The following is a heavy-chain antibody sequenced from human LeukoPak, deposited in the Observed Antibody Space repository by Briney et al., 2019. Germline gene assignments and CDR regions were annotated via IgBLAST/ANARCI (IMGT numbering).Heavy chain of an antibody. V-gene: IGHV3-23*01. D-gene: IGHD3-22*01. J-gene: IGHJ3*02. CDR1: GFTFSSYA. Sequence: GGSLRLSCAASGFTFSSYAMGWVRQAPGKGLEWVSGISGSGGATYYADSVKGRFTISRDNSRNTLRLQMNSLRAEDTAVYYCAKAAFYSSPKGAFNIWGQGTLVTVSS. CDR2: ISGSGGAT. CDR3: AKAAFYSSPKGAFNI.